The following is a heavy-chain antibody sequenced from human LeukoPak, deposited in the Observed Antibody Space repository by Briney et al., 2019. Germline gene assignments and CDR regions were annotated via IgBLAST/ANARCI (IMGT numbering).Heavy chain of an antibody. D-gene: IGHD5-18*01. J-gene: IGHJ6*02. CDR2: ISGSGGST. CDR1: GFTFSDYY. V-gene: IGHV3-23*01. Sequence: GGSLRLSCAASGFTFSDYYMSWIRQAPGKGLEWVSAISGSGGSTYYADSVKGRFTISRDNSKNTLYLQMNSLRAEDTAVYYCAKVRGRGYSYGEAYYYYGMDVWGQGTTVTVSS. CDR3: AKVRGRGYSYGEAYYYYGMDV.